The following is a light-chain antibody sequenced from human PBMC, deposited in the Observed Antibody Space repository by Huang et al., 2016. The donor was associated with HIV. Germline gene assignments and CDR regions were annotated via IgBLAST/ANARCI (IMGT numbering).Light chain of an antibody. V-gene: IGKV1-39*01. Sequence: DIQMTQSPSSLSASVGDRVTITCRASQSINSYLNWYQQKPGKAPKVLIYAASSLQSGVPARFSGSGSGTDFTLTINSLQPEDFAMYYCQQSYNTPLTFGGGTRLEIK. J-gene: IGKJ4*01. CDR1: QSINSY. CDR2: AAS. CDR3: QQSYNTPLT.